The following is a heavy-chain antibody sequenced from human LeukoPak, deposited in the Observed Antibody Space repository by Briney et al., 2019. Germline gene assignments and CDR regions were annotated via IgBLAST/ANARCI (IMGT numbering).Heavy chain of an antibody. J-gene: IGHJ6*02. Sequence: GGSLRLSCAASGFTFDDYAMHWVRQAPGKGLEWVSGISWNSGSIGYADSVKGRFTISRDNAKNSLYLQMNSLRAEDTALYYCSKDNGLIVITNYYGMDVWVQGTTVTVSS. CDR1: GFTFDDYA. D-gene: IGHD2/OR15-2a*01. V-gene: IGHV3-9*01. CDR2: ISWNSGSI. CDR3: SKDNGLIVITNYYGMDV.